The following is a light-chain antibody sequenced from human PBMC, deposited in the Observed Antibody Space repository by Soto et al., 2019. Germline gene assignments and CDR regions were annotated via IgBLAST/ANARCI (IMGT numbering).Light chain of an antibody. J-gene: IGKJ1*01. Sequence: EIVLTQSPATLSLSPGERATLSCRASQSVSSYLAWYQQKPGQAPRLLIYDASNRATGIPVRFSGSGSGTDFTLTISSLEPEDFAVYYCQQRRSWPRAFGQGTKVEFK. CDR2: DAS. V-gene: IGKV3-11*01. CDR1: QSVSSY. CDR3: QQRRSWPRA.